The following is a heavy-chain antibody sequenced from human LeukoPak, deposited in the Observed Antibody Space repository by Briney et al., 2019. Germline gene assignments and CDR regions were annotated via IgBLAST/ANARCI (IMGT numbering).Heavy chain of an antibody. CDR1: GYTFTGYY. D-gene: IGHD6-6*01. Sequence: ASVKVSCKASGYTFTGYYMHWVRQAPGQGLEWMGWINPNSGGTNYAQKFQGRVTMTRDTSTSTAYMELSRLRSDDTAVYYCARGEQLVDYYYYMDVWGKGTTVTVSS. CDR2: INPNSGGT. CDR3: ARGEQLVDYYYYMDV. J-gene: IGHJ6*03. V-gene: IGHV1-2*02.